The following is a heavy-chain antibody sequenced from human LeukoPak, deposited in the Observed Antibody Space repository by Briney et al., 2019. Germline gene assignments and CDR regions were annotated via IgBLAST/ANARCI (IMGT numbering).Heavy chain of an antibody. CDR1: GFTFSNYA. CDR3: AGVTGTTYFGY. Sequence: GGSLRLSCAASGFTFSNYAMSWVRQAPGKGLEWVSDISGSGDSTDYADSVKGRFTISRDNSKNTLYLQMNSLRAEDTAVYYCAGVTGTTYFGYWGQGTLVTVSS. D-gene: IGHD1-20*01. J-gene: IGHJ4*02. V-gene: IGHV3-23*01. CDR2: ISGSGDST.